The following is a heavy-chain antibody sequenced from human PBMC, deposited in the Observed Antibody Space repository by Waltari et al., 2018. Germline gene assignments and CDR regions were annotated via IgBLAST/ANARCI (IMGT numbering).Heavy chain of an antibody. CDR3: ASLVGATRNDAFDI. J-gene: IGHJ3*02. CDR2: INHSGST. CDR1: GGSFSGYY. D-gene: IGHD1-26*01. V-gene: IGHV4-34*01. Sequence: QVQLQQWGAGLLKPSETLSLTCAVLGGSFSGYYWSRIRQPPGKGLEWIGEINHSGSTNYNPSLKSRVNISVDTSKNQFSLKLSSVTAADTAVYYCASLVGATRNDAFDIWGQGTMVTVSS.